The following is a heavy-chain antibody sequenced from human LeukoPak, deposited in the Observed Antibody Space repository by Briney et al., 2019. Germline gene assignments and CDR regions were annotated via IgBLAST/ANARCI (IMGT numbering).Heavy chain of an antibody. Sequence: GGSLRLSCAASGFTFSSYAMSWVRQAPGKGLEWVSAISGSGGSTYYADSVKGRSTISRDNSKNTLYLQMNSLRAEDTAVYYCAKDLYIQIAAHYYWGQGTLVTVSS. CDR3: AKDLYIQIAAHYY. CDR2: ISGSGGST. V-gene: IGHV3-23*01. J-gene: IGHJ4*02. CDR1: GFTFSSYA. D-gene: IGHD6-6*01.